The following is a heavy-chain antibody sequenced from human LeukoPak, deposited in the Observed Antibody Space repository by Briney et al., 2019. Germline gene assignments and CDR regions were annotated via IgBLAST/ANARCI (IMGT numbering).Heavy chain of an antibody. J-gene: IGHJ4*02. Sequence: SVKVSCTASGGTFSSYAISWVRQAPGQGLEWMGRIIPILGIANYAQKFQGRVTITADKSTSTAYMELSSLRSEDTAVYYCAMGGMTTVTTVDYWGQGTLVTVSS. CDR3: AMGGMTTVTTVDY. D-gene: IGHD4-17*01. CDR2: IIPILGIA. V-gene: IGHV1-69*04. CDR1: GGTFSSYA.